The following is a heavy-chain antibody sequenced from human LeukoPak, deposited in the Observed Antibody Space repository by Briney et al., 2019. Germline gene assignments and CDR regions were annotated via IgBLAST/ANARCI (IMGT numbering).Heavy chain of an antibody. D-gene: IGHD1-26*01. J-gene: IGHJ4*02. CDR2: MKDDGRQK. CDR3: ARDMGGSFDY. V-gene: IGHV3-7*01. CDR1: GFSFSTTW. Sequence: PGGSLRLSCVASGFSFSTTWMTWVRQAPGKGLEWVANMKDDGRQKNYVDSVKGRFTISRDNAKKSLFLQMNSLRAEETAVYYCARDMGGSFDYWGQGTLVTVSS.